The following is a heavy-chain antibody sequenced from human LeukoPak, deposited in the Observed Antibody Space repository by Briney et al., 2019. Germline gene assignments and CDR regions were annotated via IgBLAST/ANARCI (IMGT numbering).Heavy chain of an antibody. CDR1: GFPFSRHS. V-gene: IGHV3-21*01. CDR2: ISSSSSYK. J-gene: IGHJ3*01. Sequence: GGSLRLSCAASGFPFSRHSINWVRQAPGKGLEWVSSISSSSSYKYYADSVKGRFTISRDNAKNSLYLQMNSLRAEDTAVYYCARDSENDLDAFDVWGQGTMVTVSS. D-gene: IGHD1-1*01. CDR3: ARDSENDLDAFDV.